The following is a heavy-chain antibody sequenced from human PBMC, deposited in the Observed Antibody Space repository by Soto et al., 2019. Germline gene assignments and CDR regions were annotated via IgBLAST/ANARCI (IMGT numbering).Heavy chain of an antibody. Sequence: GASVKVSCKASGYTFTSYGISWVRQAPGQGLEWMGWISAYNGNTNYAQKLQGRVTMTTDTSTGTAYLELRSLRSDDTAVYYCARDVYSGSGDAFDIWGQGTMVTVSS. D-gene: IGHD6-6*01. V-gene: IGHV1-18*01. J-gene: IGHJ3*02. CDR1: GYTFTSYG. CDR2: ISAYNGNT. CDR3: ARDVYSGSGDAFDI.